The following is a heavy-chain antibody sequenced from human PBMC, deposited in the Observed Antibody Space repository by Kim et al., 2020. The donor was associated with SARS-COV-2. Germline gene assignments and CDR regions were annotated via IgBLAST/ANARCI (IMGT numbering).Heavy chain of an antibody. V-gene: IGHV4-61*01. D-gene: IGHD3-3*01. Sequence: SETLSLTCTVSGGSVSSGSYYWSWIRQPPGKGLEWIGYIYYSGSTNYNPSLKSRVTISVDTSKNQFSLKLSSVTAADTAVYYCARAGGFLEWLFHDAFDIWGQGTMVTVSS. CDR1: GGSVSSGSYY. CDR2: IYYSGST. CDR3: ARAGGFLEWLFHDAFDI. J-gene: IGHJ3*02.